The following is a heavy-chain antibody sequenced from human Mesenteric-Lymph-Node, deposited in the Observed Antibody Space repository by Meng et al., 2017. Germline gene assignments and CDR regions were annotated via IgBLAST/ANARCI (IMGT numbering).Heavy chain of an antibody. Sequence: GESLKISCAASGFTFSDYYMSWIRQAAGKGPEWVSYITSGSTIYYADSVKGRFTIPRDNAKNSLYLQMNSLRAEDTAVYYCASSRITMVRGAPFDYWGQGTLVTVSS. CDR2: ITSGSTI. D-gene: IGHD3-10*01. V-gene: IGHV3-11*01. CDR1: GFTFSDYY. J-gene: IGHJ4*02. CDR3: ASSRITMVRGAPFDY.